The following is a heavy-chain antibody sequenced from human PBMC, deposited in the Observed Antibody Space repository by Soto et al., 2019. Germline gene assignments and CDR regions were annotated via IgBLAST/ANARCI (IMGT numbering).Heavy chain of an antibody. D-gene: IGHD6-13*01. CDR3: ARAYSSSWYVGYYYYYYGMDV. J-gene: IGHJ6*02. Sequence: SETLSLTCTVSGGSISSSSYYWGWIRQPPGKGLEWIGSIYYSGSTYYNPSLKSRVTISVDTSKNQFSLKLSSVNAADTAVYYCARAYSSSWYVGYYYYYYGMDVWGQGTTVTVSS. V-gene: IGHV4-39*01. CDR2: IYYSGST. CDR1: GGSISSSSYY.